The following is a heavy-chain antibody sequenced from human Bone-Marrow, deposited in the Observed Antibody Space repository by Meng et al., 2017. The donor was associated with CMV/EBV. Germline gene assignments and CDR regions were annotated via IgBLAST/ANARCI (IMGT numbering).Heavy chain of an antibody. CDR1: GFTFNTYW. Sequence: GESLKISCAASGFTFNTYWMSWVRQAPGKGLEWVANIKQDGSEHYYVDSVKGRFTISRDNAKNSLSLQMNSLRAEDTAVYYCAREEIRDYYGSDWFDPWGQGTLVTVSS. V-gene: IGHV3-7*01. D-gene: IGHD3-10*01. CDR2: IKQDGSEH. J-gene: IGHJ5*02. CDR3: AREEIRDYYGSDWFDP.